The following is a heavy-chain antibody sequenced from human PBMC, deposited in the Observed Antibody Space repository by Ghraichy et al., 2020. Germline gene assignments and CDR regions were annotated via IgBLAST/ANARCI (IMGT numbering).Heavy chain of an antibody. CDR3: TRDYWGPNRGSGRGYYYYGMDV. CDR1: GDSIRGYY. CDR2: IYYSGDT. V-gene: IGHV4-59*01. D-gene: IGHD6-19*01. J-gene: IGHJ6*02. Sequence: SETLSLTCTVSGDSIRGYYWSWIRQPPGKGLEWIGYIYYSGDTNYNPSLKSRVFMSADTSQNQFSLKLSSVTAADTAVYYCTRDYWGPNRGSGRGYYYYGMDVWGQGTMVTVSS.